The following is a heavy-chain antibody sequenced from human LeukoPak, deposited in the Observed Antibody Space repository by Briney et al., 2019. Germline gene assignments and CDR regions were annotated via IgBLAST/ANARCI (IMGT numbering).Heavy chain of an antibody. CDR2: IQEDGSEK. CDR3: AKDKQQQADAFDI. D-gene: IGHD6-13*01. CDR1: EFTFRSYW. Sequence: GGSLRPPCAASEFTFRSYWMTWVRQAQGKGLGGGVNIQEDGSEKYYVDSVKGRFTISRDNAKNSVYLQMNSLRAEDTAVYYCAKDKQQQADAFDIWGQGTMVTVSS. V-gene: IGHV3-7*03. J-gene: IGHJ3*02.